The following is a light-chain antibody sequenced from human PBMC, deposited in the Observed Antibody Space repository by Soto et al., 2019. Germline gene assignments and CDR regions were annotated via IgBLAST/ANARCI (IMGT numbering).Light chain of an antibody. Sequence: DIQMTQSPSTLSASVGDRVTITCRASQSISSWLAWYQQKPGKAPKLLIYDASTLEGGVPPRFSGSGSGTEFTLTISSLQPDDFATYYCQQYNYYSRTFGQGTKVEIK. J-gene: IGKJ1*01. CDR1: QSISSW. CDR2: DAS. CDR3: QQYNYYSRT. V-gene: IGKV1-5*01.